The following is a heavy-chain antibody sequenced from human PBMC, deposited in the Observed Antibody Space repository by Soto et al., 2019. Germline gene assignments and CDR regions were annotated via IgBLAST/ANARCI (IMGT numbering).Heavy chain of an antibody. V-gene: IGHV3-15*01. CDR1: GFTFSNAW. CDR2: IKSKTDGGTT. D-gene: IGHD3-3*01. CDR3: TTSLIFGVVIMDYYYMDV. Sequence: PGGSLRLSCAASGFTFSNAWMSWVRQAPGKGLEWVGRIKSKTDGGTTDYAAPVKGRFTISRDDSKNTLYLQMNSLKTEDTAVYYCTTSLIFGVVIMDYYYMDVWGKGTTVTVSS. J-gene: IGHJ6*03.